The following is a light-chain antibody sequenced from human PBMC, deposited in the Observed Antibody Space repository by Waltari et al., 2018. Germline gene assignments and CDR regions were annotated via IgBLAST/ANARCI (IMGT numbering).Light chain of an antibody. CDR1: QSVGRT. J-gene: IGKJ1*01. CDR2: GAS. V-gene: IGKV3-20*01. CDR3: QHYLRLPVS. Sequence: EIVLTQSPGTLSLYPGERATLPCRASQSVGRTLAWYQQRPGQAPRLLMYGASSRAANIPDRFAGSGSGTDFSLTINRLEPEDFAVYYCQHYLRLPVSFGQGTKVEIK.